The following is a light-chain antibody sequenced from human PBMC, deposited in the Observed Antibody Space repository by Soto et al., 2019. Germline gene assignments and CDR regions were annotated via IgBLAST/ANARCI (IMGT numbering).Light chain of an antibody. Sequence: DIPLTQSHSTLSASVGGGVYIXWRASQSISTWLAWYQQKPGKAPNLLIYDASSLASGVPSRFSGSGSGTEFTLTVSRLEPEDFAVYYCQQYGSSPITFGQGTRLEI. CDR3: QQYGSSPIT. CDR1: QSISTW. CDR2: DAS. J-gene: IGKJ5*01. V-gene: IGKV1-5*01.